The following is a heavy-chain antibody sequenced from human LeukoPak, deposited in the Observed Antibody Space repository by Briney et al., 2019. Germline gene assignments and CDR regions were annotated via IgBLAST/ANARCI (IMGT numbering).Heavy chain of an antibody. CDR1: GFTVSSNY. CDR2: IYRGGST. D-gene: IGHD1-26*01. Sequence: GGSLRLSCAASGFTVSSNYMSWVRQAPGKGLECVSVIYRGGSTYYADSVKGRFTISRDNSRNTLYLQMNSLRVEDTAVYYCARVPPPWEITPHYYYGMDVWGQGTTVTVSS. J-gene: IGHJ6*02. V-gene: IGHV3-66*01. CDR3: ARVPPPWEITPHYYYGMDV.